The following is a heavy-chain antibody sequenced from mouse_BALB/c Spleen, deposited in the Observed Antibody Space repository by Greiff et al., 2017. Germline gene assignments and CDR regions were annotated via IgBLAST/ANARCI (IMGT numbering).Heavy chain of an antibody. CDR2: ISDGGSYT. CDR1: GFTFSDYY. J-gene: IGHJ4*01. CDR3: ARDEDLAMDY. Sequence: EVKLMESGGGLVKPGGSLKLSCAASGFTFSDYYMYWVRQTPEKRLEWVATISDGGSYTYYPDSVKGRFTISRDNAKNNLYLQMSSLKSEDTAMYYCARDEDLAMDYWGQGTSVTVSS. V-gene: IGHV5-4*02.